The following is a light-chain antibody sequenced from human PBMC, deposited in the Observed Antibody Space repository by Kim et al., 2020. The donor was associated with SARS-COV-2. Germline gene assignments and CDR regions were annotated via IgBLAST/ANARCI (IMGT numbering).Light chain of an antibody. CDR1: QSVLYSSNNKNY. CDR2: WAS. Sequence: DIVMTQSPDSLAVSLGERATINCKSSQSVLYSSNNKNYLAWYQQKAGQPPKLLIYWASTRESGVPDRFSGSGSGTDFTLTISSLQAEDVAVYYCQHYFDNPLTFGGGTKLEI. V-gene: IGKV4-1*01. J-gene: IGKJ4*01. CDR3: QHYFDNPLT.